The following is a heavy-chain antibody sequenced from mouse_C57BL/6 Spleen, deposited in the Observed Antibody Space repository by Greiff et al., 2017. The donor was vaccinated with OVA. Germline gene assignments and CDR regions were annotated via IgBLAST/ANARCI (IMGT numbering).Heavy chain of an antibody. Sequence: QVHVKQPGAELVKPGASVKMSCKASGYTFTSYWITWVKQRPGQGLEWIGDIYPGSGSTNYNEKFKSKATLTVDTSSSTAYMQLSSLTSEDSAVYYCARRPGSSYPYWYFDVWGTGTTVTVSS. J-gene: IGHJ1*03. CDR1: GYTFTSYW. D-gene: IGHD1-1*01. V-gene: IGHV1-55*01. CDR3: ARRPGSSYPYWYFDV. CDR2: IYPGSGST.